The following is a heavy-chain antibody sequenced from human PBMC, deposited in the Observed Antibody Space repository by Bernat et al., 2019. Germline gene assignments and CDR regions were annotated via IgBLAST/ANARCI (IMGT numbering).Heavy chain of an antibody. J-gene: IGHJ3*01. Sequence: EVQLVESGGGLVQPGGSLRLSCAASEFTFSSYWMHWVRQAPGKGLVWVSRINTDGRSTTYTDSVKGRFTISRDNAKNTLYLQMNSLGDEVTAVYYCARAEAGWRDAFDVWGQGTMVTVSS. D-gene: IGHD2-15*01. CDR1: EFTFSSYW. CDR2: INTDGRST. V-gene: IGHV3-74*03. CDR3: ARAEAGWRDAFDV.